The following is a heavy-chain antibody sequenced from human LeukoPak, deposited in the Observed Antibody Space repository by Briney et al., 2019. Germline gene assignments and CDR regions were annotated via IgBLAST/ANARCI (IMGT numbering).Heavy chain of an antibody. D-gene: IGHD3-3*01. J-gene: IGHJ3*02. CDR3: AKDLYNFWSGYFGGAFDI. CDR1: GFTFSSYA. Sequence: GESLKISCAASGFTFSSYAMSWVRQAPGKGLGWVSAISGSGGSTYYADSVKGRFTISRDNSKNTLYLQMNSLRAEDTAVYYCAKDLYNFWSGYFGGAFDIWAQGTMVTVSS. CDR2: ISGSGGST. V-gene: IGHV3-23*01.